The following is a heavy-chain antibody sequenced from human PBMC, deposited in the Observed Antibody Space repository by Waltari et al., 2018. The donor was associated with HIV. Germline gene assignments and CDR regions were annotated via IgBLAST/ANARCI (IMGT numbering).Heavy chain of an antibody. CDR1: GGSISSSSYY. V-gene: IGHV4-39*01. Sequence: QLQLQESGPGLVKPSETLSLTCTVSGGSISSSSYYWGGIRQPPGKGLEWIGSIYYSGSTYYNPSLKSRVTISVDTSKNQFSLKLSSVTAADTAVYYCARAVQGYCSGGSCENYFDYWGQGTLVTVSS. D-gene: IGHD2-15*01. CDR2: IYYSGST. CDR3: ARAVQGYCSGGSCENYFDY. J-gene: IGHJ4*02.